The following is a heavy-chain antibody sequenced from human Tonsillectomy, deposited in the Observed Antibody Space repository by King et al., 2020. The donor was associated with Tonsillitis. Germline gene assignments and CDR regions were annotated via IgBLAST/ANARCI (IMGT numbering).Heavy chain of an antibody. V-gene: IGHV3-23*04. J-gene: IGHJ3*02. CDR2: IVGSGGST. Sequence: VQLVESGGGLVQPGGSLRLSCAASGLTFSSHAMSWVRQAPGKGLEWVSGIVGSGGSTYYADSVKGRFTISRDNSKNTLYLQMNSLRADDTAVYYCARCGRNGWPHDAFDIWGQGTMVTVSS. D-gene: IGHD5-24*01. CDR1: GLTFSSHA. CDR3: ARCGRNGWPHDAFDI.